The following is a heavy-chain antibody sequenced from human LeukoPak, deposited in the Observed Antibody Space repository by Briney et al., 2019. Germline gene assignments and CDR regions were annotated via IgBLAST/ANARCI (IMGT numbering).Heavy chain of an antibody. J-gene: IGHJ4*02. D-gene: IGHD3-22*01. Sequence: PSETLSLTCAVYGGSFSGYYWSWIRQPPGKGLEWIGEINHSGSTNYNPSLKSRVTISVDTSKNQFSLKLSSVTAADTAVYYCARVGEGYYDSSGYEYYFDYWGQGTLVTVSS. V-gene: IGHV4-34*01. CDR2: INHSGST. CDR1: GGSFSGYY. CDR3: ARVGEGYYDSSGYEYYFDY.